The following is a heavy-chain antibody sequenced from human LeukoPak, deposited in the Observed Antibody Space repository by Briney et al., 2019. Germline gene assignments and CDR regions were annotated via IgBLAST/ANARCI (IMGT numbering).Heavy chain of an antibody. J-gene: IGHJ4*02. V-gene: IGHV4-59*01. CDR1: GASINSYY. D-gene: IGHD4-17*01. CDR2: IYYSGST. Sequence: RPSETLSLTCTVSGASINSYYGSWLRQPPGKGLEWVGYIYYSGSTNYNPSLKSRVTISVDTSKNQFSLKLSSVTAADTAVYYCASVGYGDYVWGQGTLVTVSS. CDR3: ASVGYGDYV.